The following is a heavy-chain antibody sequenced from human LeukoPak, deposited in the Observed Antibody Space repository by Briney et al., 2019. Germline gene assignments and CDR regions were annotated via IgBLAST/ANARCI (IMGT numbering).Heavy chain of an antibody. V-gene: IGHV3-66*01. J-gene: IGHJ6*03. CDR1: GFTVSSNY. D-gene: IGHD2/OR15-2a*01. CDR2: IYSGGST. Sequence: GGSLRLSCAASGFTVSSNYMSCVRQAPGKGLEWVSVIYSGGSTYYADSVKGKFTISRDNSKNTLYLQMNSLRAEDTAVYYCAKGELLLSYYYYMDVWGKGTTVTVSS. CDR3: AKGELLLSYYYYMDV.